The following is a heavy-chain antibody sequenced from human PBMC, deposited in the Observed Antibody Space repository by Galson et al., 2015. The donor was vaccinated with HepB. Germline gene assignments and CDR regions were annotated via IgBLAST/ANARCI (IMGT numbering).Heavy chain of an antibody. CDR1: GFMFRRYA. V-gene: IGHV3-23*01. J-gene: IGHJ4*02. CDR2: IGIERPTT. D-gene: IGHD3-9*01. Sequence: SLRLSCAASGFMFRRYAMAWVRQAPGKGLEWVSVIGIERPTTFYSDSVRGRFTISRDDSSNTLYLQMNSLRAADTAVYYCAKEFTDFDSAGDALDVWGQGILVTVSS. CDR3: AKEFTDFDSAGDALDV.